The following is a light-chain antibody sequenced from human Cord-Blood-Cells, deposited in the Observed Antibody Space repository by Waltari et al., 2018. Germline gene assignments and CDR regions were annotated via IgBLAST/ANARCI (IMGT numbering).Light chain of an antibody. V-gene: IGLV1-44*01. CDR2: SNN. Sequence: QSVLTQPPSASGTPGQRVTIPCSGSSSNIGSNTVNWYKQLPGTPPKLLIYSNNQRPSGVPDRFSGSKSGTSASLAISGLQSEDEADYYCAAWDDSLNGVVFGGGTXLTVL. CDR3: AAWDDSLNGVV. CDR1: SSNIGSNT. J-gene: IGLJ2*01.